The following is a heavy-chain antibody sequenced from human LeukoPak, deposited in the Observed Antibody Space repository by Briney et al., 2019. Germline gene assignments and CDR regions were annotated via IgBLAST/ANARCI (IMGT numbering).Heavy chain of an antibody. V-gene: IGHV1-58*01. CDR3: AAARSLYGDHDAIDI. CDR2: IVVGSGNT. J-gene: IGHJ3*02. D-gene: IGHD4-17*01. Sequence: GASVKVSCKASGFTFTSSAVQWVRQARGQRLEWIGWIVVGSGNTNYAQKFQERVTITRDMSTSTAYMELSSLRSEDTAVYYCAAARSLYGDHDAIDIWGQGTMVTVSS. CDR1: GFTFTSSA.